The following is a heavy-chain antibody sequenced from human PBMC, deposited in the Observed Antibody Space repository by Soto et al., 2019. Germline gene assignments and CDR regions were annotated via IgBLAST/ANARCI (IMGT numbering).Heavy chain of an antibody. D-gene: IGHD3-22*01. J-gene: IGHJ3*02. Sequence: GGSLRLSCAASGFTFSSYAMSWVRQAPGKGLEWVSAISGSGGSTYYADSVKGRFTISRDNSKNTLYLQMNSLRAEDTAVYYCAKDSKTPGYYYDSSGGFDIWGQGTMVTVS. V-gene: IGHV3-23*01. CDR3: AKDSKTPGYYYDSSGGFDI. CDR1: GFTFSSYA. CDR2: ISGSGGST.